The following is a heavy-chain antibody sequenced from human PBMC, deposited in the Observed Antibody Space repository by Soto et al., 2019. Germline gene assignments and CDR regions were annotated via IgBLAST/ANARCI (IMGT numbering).Heavy chain of an antibody. CDR3: AKDINGRGPMYYYDSSGYYFDY. D-gene: IGHD3-22*01. V-gene: IGHV3-9*01. J-gene: IGHJ4*02. Sequence: EVQLVESGGGLVQPGRSLRLSCAASGFTFDDYAMHWVRQAPGKGLEWVSGISWNSGSIGYADSVKGRFTISRDNAKNSLYLQMNSLRAEDTALYYCAKDINGRGPMYYYDSSGYYFDYWGQRTLVTVSS. CDR2: ISWNSGSI. CDR1: GFTFDDYA.